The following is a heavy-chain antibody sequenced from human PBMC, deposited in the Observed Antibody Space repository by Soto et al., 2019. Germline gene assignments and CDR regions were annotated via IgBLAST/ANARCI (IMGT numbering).Heavy chain of an antibody. CDR3: AKDDLYCSSTSCSIPMDV. V-gene: IGHV3-30*18. CDR2: ISYDGSNK. D-gene: IGHD2-2*01. J-gene: IGHJ6*02. CDR1: GFTFSSYG. Sequence: QVQLVESGGGVVQPGRSLRLSCAASGFTFSSYGMHWVRQAPGKGLEWVAVISYDGSNKYYADSVKGRFTISRDNSKNTLYLQMNSPRAEDTAVYYCAKDDLYCSSTSCSIPMDVWGQGTTVTVSS.